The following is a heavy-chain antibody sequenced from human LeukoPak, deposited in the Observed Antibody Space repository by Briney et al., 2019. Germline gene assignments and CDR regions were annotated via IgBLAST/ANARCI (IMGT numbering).Heavy chain of an antibody. CDR2: ISYDGNAK. CDR1: GFTISSYA. J-gene: IGHJ4*02. V-gene: IGHV3-30*04. CDR3: ARDLNYSGNHGPGSY. Sequence: GRSLRLSCAASGFTISSYAMHWVRQAPGKGLEWVTVISYDGNAKYYADSVKGRFTISRDNSKSTLYLQMNSLRAEDTAVYYCARDLNYSGNHGPGSYWGQGTLVTVSS. D-gene: IGHD1-26*01.